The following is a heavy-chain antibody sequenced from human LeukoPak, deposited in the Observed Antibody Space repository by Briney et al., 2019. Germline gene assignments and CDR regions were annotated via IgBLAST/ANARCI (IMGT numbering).Heavy chain of an antibody. CDR3: AGVVVTPDAFDI. Sequence: ASVKVSCKASGYTFTSYGISWVRQAPGQGLEWMGWISAYNGNTNYAQKLQGRVTMTTDTSTSTAYMELRSLRSDDTAVYYCAGVVVTPDAFDIRGQGTMVTVSS. CDR2: ISAYNGNT. D-gene: IGHD3-22*01. J-gene: IGHJ3*02. CDR1: GYTFTSYG. V-gene: IGHV1-18*01.